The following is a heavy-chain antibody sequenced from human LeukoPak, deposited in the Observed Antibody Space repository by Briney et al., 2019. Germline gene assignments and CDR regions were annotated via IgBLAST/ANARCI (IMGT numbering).Heavy chain of an antibody. Sequence: SVKVSCKASGGTFSSYAISWVRQAPGQGLEWMGGIIPIFGTANYAQKFQGRVTITADESTSTAYMELSSLRSEDTAVYYCARDDGGASLFDYWGQGTLVTVSS. CDR2: IIPIFGTA. J-gene: IGHJ4*02. CDR1: GGTFSSYA. D-gene: IGHD1-26*01. CDR3: ARDDGGASLFDY. V-gene: IGHV1-69*13.